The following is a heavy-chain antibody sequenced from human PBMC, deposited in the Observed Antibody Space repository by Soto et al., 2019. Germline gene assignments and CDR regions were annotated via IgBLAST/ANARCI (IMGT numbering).Heavy chain of an antibody. J-gene: IGHJ4*02. D-gene: IGHD1-26*01. CDR1: GFTFDDYS. CDR2: ISWDGRST. Sequence: EVQLEESGGVVVQPGASLRLSCAASGFTFDDYSMHWVRQAPGKGLEWVSLISWDGRSTYYADSVKGRFTVSRDNSKNSLYLQMNSLTTEDTAFYYCGKDGAITDYTYLDYWGQGALVTVSS. V-gene: IGHV3-43*01. CDR3: GKDGAITDYTYLDY.